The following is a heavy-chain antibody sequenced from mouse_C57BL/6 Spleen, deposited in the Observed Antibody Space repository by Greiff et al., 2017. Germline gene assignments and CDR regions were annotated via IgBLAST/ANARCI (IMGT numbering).Heavy chain of an antibody. D-gene: IGHD2-3*01. CDR2: IDPSDSET. CDR3: ARSCGYYVGYAMDY. J-gene: IGHJ4*01. V-gene: IGHV1-52*01. Sequence: QVQLQQPGAELVRPGSSVKLSCKASGYTFTSYWMHWVQQRPIQGLEWIGNIDPSDSETHYNQKFKDKATLTVDKSSSTSYMQLSSLTSEDSAVYYCARSCGYYVGYAMDYWGQGTSVTVSS. CDR1: GYTFTSYW.